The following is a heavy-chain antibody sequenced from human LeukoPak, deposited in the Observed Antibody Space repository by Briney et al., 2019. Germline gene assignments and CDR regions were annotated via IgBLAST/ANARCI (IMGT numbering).Heavy chain of an antibody. V-gene: IGHV3-53*01. CDR2: ISTISST. J-gene: IGHJ3*02. Sequence: ETLSLTCSVSGGSISSHYWSWVRQAPGRGLEWVSGISTISSTFYADSVKGRFTISRDNSKNTLYLQMNSLRAEDTAVYYCAKSPALWLEETGTAFDIWGRGTMVTVSS. CDR1: GGSISSHY. D-gene: IGHD3-10*01. CDR3: AKSPALWLEETGTAFDI.